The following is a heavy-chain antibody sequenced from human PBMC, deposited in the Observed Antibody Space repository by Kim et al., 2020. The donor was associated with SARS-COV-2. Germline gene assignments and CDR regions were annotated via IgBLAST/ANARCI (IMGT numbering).Heavy chain of an antibody. CDR2: IYYSGST. CDR1: GGSISSGGYY. V-gene: IGHV4-31*03. Sequence: SETLSLTCTVSGGSISSGGYYWSWIRQHPGKGLEWIGYIYYSGSTYYNPSLKSRVTISVDTSKNQFSLKLSSVTAADTAVYYCARVKDPGRDGYMVEEYWGQGTLVTVSS. D-gene: IGHD5-12*01. CDR3: ARVKDPGRDGYMVEEY. J-gene: IGHJ4*02.